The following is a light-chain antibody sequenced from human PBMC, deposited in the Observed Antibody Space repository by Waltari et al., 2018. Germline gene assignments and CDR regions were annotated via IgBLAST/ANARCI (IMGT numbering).Light chain of an antibody. CDR1: QSVLFTSNNKNY. Sequence: DIVLTQAPDSLAVSLGERATIHSKSSQSVLFTSNNKNYLGWYQQTPDQPPNLLITCASPRGSGVPDRFSGCGSGTDFTLTISSLQAEDVAVYFCQQCYTFPYTFGQGTKLEIK. CDR3: QQCYTFPYT. CDR2: CAS. J-gene: IGKJ2*01. V-gene: IGKV4-1*01.